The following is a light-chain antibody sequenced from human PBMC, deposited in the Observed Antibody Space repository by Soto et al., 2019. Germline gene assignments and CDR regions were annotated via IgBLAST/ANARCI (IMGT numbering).Light chain of an antibody. J-gene: IGKJ1*01. CDR2: DAS. CDR3: HQYNSYGRT. CDR1: QSISSW. Sequence: QMPHSPSTLSASVVYIVTITFRASQSISSWLAWYQQKPGKAPKFLIYDASSLESGVPSRFSGSGSGTEFTLNISSLQPDDFATYYCHQYNSYGRTFGQGTKV. V-gene: IGKV1-5*01.